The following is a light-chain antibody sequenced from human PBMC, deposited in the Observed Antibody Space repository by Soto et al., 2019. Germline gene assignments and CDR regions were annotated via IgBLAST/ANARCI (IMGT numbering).Light chain of an antibody. J-gene: IGKJ1*01. CDR2: GAS. CDR1: QGISSY. Sequence: IPLTQSPSSLSASVGDRVTITRRASQGISSYLGWYQQKPGKAPKLLIYGASTLQSGVPSRFSGSGSGTDFTLTISRLEPEDFAVYYCQQYGSLSWTFGQGTKVDI. V-gene: IGKV1-9*01. CDR3: QQYGSLSWT.